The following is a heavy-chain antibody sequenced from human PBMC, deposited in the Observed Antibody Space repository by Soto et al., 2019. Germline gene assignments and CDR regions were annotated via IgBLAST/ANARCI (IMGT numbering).Heavy chain of an antibody. CDR2: IYSGGST. CDR1: GGSIFSYY. J-gene: IGHJ4*02. D-gene: IGHD1-26*01. CDR3: ARAPRSGDCFDF. Sequence: SETLSLTCTVSGGSIFSYYWAWIRQPPGNRLEWIGNIYSGGSTFYTPPLKSRLTISLDTSKNQFSLRLTSVTAADAAVYYCARAPRSGDCFDFWGQGTLVTVS. V-gene: IGHV4-59*01.